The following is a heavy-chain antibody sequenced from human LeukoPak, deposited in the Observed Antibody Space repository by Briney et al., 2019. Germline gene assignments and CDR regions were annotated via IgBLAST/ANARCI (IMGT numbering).Heavy chain of an antibody. J-gene: IGHJ4*02. CDR3: AKARTMIVVGFTTYFDY. Sequence: GGSLRLSCAASGFSFSDAWMNWVRQAPGKGLEWVGHIRSKADGGTPDYIAPVKGGFTISRDDSKDTLYLQMNSLNTEDTAVYYCAKARTMIVVGFTTYFDYWGQGTLVTVSS. CDR1: GFSFSDAW. D-gene: IGHD3-22*01. V-gene: IGHV3-15*07. CDR2: IRSKADGGTP.